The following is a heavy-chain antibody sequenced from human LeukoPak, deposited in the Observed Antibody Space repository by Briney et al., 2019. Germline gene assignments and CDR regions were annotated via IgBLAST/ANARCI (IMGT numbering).Heavy chain of an antibody. CDR3: ARDCSGGSCYGAFEI. J-gene: IGHJ3*02. CDR1: CPSIRSGYYY. V-gene: IGHV4-30-4*01. Sequence: SHRVSLTCTLDCPSIRSGYYYSSWLRQPPGKGLEWFGYIYDSGSTYYNPSPNTPITISVDTSENRFSLKLSSVSATDTAVYYCARDCSGGSCYGAFEIWGQGTMVTVSS. D-gene: IGHD2-15*01. CDR2: IYDSGST.